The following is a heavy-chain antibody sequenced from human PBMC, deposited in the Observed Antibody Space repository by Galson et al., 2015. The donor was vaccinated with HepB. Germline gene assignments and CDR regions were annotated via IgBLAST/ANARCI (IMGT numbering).Heavy chain of an antibody. D-gene: IGHD3-3*01. CDR3: ARGGTSITIQGWFDP. Sequence: SLRLSCAASGFTFSSYAMHWVRQAPGEGLEWVAVISYDGSNKYYADSVKGRFTISRDNSKNTLYLQMNSLRAEDTAVYYCARGGTSITIQGWFDPWGQGTLVTVSS. V-gene: IGHV3-30*04. CDR1: GFTFSSYA. CDR2: ISYDGSNK. J-gene: IGHJ5*02.